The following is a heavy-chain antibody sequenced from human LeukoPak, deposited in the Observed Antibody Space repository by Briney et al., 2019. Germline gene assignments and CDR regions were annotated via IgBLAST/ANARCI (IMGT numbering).Heavy chain of an antibody. CDR2: FDPEDGET. CDR1: GYTLTELS. CDR3: ARDGAYCSSTSCYIDY. V-gene: IGHV1-24*01. D-gene: IGHD2-2*02. J-gene: IGHJ4*02. Sequence: ASVKVSCKVSGYTLTELSMHWVRQAPGKGLEWMGGFDPEDGETIYAQKFQGRVTMTRDTSISTAYTELSRLRSDDTVVYYCARDGAYCSSTSCYIDYWGQGTLVTVSS.